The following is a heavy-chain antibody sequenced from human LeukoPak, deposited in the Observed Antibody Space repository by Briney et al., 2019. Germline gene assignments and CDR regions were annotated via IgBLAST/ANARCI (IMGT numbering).Heavy chain of an antibody. Sequence: PRGSLRLSCAASGFTFSSYATSCVRQAPRKGLEWVSSISGSGGSTYYADSVKGRFTISRDNSKHTLYLQMNSLRAEDTAVYYCAKDVPRDYNWNPISYYYYYGMDVWGQGTTVTVSS. V-gene: IGHV3-23*01. CDR3: AKDVPRDYNWNPISYYYYYGMDV. D-gene: IGHD1-20*01. CDR2: ISGSGGST. CDR1: GFTFSSYA. J-gene: IGHJ6*02.